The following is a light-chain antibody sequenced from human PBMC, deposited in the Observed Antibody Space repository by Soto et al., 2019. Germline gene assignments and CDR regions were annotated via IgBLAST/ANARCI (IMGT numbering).Light chain of an antibody. J-gene: IGKJ1*01. CDR3: QQYNSYSRT. CDR1: QSISRL. Sequence: DIQMTQSPSTLSASVGDIVTITCRASQSISRLLAWYQQKPGKAPKLLIYKASSLESGVPSRFSGGGSGTEFTLTISSLQPDDFATYYCQQYNSYSRTFGQGTKVDIK. V-gene: IGKV1-5*03. CDR2: KAS.